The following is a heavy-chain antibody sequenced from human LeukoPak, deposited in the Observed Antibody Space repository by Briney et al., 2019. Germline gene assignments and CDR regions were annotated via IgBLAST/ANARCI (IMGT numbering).Heavy chain of an antibody. D-gene: IGHD3-16*01. CDR3: ARSGGGMDDY. CDR1: GLTFSSYR. Sequence: GGSLRLSCAASGLTFSSYRMNWVRQAPGKGLEWVSSISSSGNYIYYADSVKGRFTISRDNAKNSLYLQMNSLRAEDTAVYYCARSGGGMDDYWGQGTPVTVSS. CDR2: ISSSGNYI. J-gene: IGHJ4*02. V-gene: IGHV3-21*01.